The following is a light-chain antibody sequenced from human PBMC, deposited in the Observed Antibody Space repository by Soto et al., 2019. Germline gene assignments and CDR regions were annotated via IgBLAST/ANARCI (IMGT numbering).Light chain of an antibody. CDR2: EAS. V-gene: IGKV1-5*03. J-gene: IGKJ4*01. CDR3: QQYEIYPLT. Sequence: DIQMTQSPSTLSASVGDRVTITCRASQKINTWVAWYQQRPGKAPKLLIYEASSLEPGVPSRFGGSGSGTDFTLTISSLQPDDFATYYCQQYEIYPLTFGGGTQVA. CDR1: QKINTW.